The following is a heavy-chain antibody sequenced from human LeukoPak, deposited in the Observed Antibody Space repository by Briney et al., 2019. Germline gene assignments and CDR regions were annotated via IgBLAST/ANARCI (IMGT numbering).Heavy chain of an antibody. CDR3: ARGWGRSWDENWFDA. J-gene: IGHJ5*02. D-gene: IGHD3-16*01. V-gene: IGHV3-21*01. Sequence: GGSLRLACAASGFTFSAFSMNWVRQAPGKGLEWVSSISGSSSYIYYADSVKGRFTISRDNAKNLVYLQMNSLRAEDTAVYYCARGWGRSWDENWFDAWGQGIRVTASS. CDR1: GFTFSAFS. CDR2: ISGSSSYI.